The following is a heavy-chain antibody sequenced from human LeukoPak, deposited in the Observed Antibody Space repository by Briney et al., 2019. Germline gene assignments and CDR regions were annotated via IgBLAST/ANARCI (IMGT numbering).Heavy chain of an antibody. V-gene: IGHV4-34*01. Sequence: PSETLSLTCAVYGGSFSGYYWSWIRQPPGKGLEWIGEINHSGSTNYNPSLKSRVTISVDTSKNQFSLRLTSVTAADTAMYYCARDFSGNYYDYWGQGALVTVSS. CDR1: GGSFSGYY. CDR2: INHSGST. D-gene: IGHD1-26*01. CDR3: ARDFSGNYYDY. J-gene: IGHJ4*02.